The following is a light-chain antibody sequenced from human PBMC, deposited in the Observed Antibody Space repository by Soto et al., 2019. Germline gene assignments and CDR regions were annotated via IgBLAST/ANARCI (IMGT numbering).Light chain of an antibody. CDR3: QQYNSYSRT. Sequence: DIQMTQSPSTLSASVGDSVTITCRASQSISSWLAWYQQKPGKAPKLLIYDASSLESGVPSRFSGSGSGTEFTLTISSLQPDDFATYYCQQYNSYSRTFGQGTKVEI. CDR2: DAS. J-gene: IGKJ1*01. CDR1: QSISSW. V-gene: IGKV1-5*01.